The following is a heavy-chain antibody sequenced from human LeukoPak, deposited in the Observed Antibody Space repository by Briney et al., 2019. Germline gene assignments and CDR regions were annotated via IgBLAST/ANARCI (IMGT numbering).Heavy chain of an antibody. J-gene: IGHJ4*02. Sequence: PGRSLRLSCAASGFTFDDYAMHWVRQAPGKGLEWVSGISWNSGSIGYADSVKGRFTISRDNAKNSLYLQMNSLRAEDTALYYCAKDYRFGYGDYFDYWGQGTLVTVSS. D-gene: IGHD4-17*01. CDR3: AKDYRFGYGDYFDY. CDR2: ISWNSGSI. V-gene: IGHV3-9*01. CDR1: GFTFDDYA.